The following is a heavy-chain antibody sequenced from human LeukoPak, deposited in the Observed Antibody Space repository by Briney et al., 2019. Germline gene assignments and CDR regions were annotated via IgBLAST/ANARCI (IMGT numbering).Heavy chain of an antibody. D-gene: IGHD1-26*01. J-gene: IGHJ4*02. CDR2: TYYSGCT. Sequence: SETLSLTCTVSGGSISRGSYYWGWIRQPPGKGLEWIGSTYYSGCTYYNPSLKSRVTTSVDMSKNRFSLKLTSATAADAAVYYCARGSGSYDFDYWGPGTLVTVSS. V-gene: IGHV4-39*01. CDR3: ARGSGSYDFDY. CDR1: GGSISRGSYY.